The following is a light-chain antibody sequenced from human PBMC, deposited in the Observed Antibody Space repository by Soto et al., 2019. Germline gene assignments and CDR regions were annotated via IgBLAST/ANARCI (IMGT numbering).Light chain of an antibody. V-gene: IGKV3-20*01. Sequence: THSPCTLYLYPGERATLSCISSQSVSSSYLAWYQQKPGQAPRLLIYGASSRATGIPDRFSGSGSGTDFTLTISRLEPEDFAVYYCQQYGSSPPTFGQGTKVAI. CDR3: QQYGSSPPT. CDR1: QSVSSSY. J-gene: IGKJ1*01. CDR2: GAS.